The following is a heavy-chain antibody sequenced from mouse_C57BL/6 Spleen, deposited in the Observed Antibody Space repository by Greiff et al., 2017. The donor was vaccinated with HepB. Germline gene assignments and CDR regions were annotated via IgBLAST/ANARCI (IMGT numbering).Heavy chain of an antibody. V-gene: IGHV1-64*01. D-gene: IGHD1-1*02. J-gene: IGHJ3*01. CDR2: IHPNSGST. Sequence: QVQLQQPGAELVKPGASVKLSCKASGYTFTSYWMSWVKQRPGQGLEWIGMIHPNSGSTNYNEKFKSKAKLTVDKSSSTAYMQISSLTSEDSAVYYCARPFMVPFAYWGQGTLVTGAA. CDR1: GYTFTSYW. CDR3: ARPFMVPFAY.